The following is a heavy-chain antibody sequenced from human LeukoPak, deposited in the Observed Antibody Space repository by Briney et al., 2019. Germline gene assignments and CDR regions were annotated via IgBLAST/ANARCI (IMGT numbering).Heavy chain of an antibody. V-gene: IGHV3-23*01. J-gene: IGHJ6*02. CDR1: GFTFSSYD. CDR3: AKDVRMGGGGMDV. Sequence: GGSLRLSCAASGFTFSSYDMSWVRQATGKGLEWVSLISSNGANAYYVDSVKGRFTISRDNSKNTVSLQMNSLRGEDTALYYCAKDVRMGGGGMDVWGQGTPVTVSS. CDR2: ISSNGANA. D-gene: IGHD1-26*01.